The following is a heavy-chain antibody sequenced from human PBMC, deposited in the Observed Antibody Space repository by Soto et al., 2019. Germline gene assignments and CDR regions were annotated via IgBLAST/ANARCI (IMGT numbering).Heavy chain of an antibody. CDR2: ISYDGSNK. V-gene: IGHV3-30-3*01. CDR3: ATPPAEDYDFWSGSLGGY. D-gene: IGHD3-3*01. J-gene: IGHJ4*02. CDR1: GFTFSSYA. Sequence: ESGGGVVQPGRSLRLSCAASGFTFSSYAMHWVRQAPGKGLEWVAVISYDGSNKYYADSVKGRFTISRDNSKNTLYLQMNSLRAEDTAVYYCATPPAEDYDFWSGSLGGYWGQGTLVTVSS.